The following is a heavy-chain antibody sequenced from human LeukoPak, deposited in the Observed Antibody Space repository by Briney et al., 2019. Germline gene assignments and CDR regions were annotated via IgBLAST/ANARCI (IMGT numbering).Heavy chain of an antibody. J-gene: IGHJ5*02. CDR3: ARQKSDGSGYSWFDP. D-gene: IGHD3-22*01. CDR1: GGSISSYY. V-gene: IGHV4-59*08. Sequence: SETLSLTCTVSGGSISSYYWNWLRQPPGKGLEWIGYIYYTGNTNYNPSLKSRVTISVDTSKNQFSLKLDSVTAADTAVYYCARQKSDGSGYSWFDPWGQGTLVTVSS. CDR2: IYYTGNT.